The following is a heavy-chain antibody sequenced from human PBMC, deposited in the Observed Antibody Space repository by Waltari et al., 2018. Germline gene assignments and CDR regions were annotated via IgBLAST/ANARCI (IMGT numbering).Heavy chain of an antibody. CDR3: ARVNSNYVNWFDP. D-gene: IGHD4-4*01. J-gene: IGHJ5*02. CDR2: INWDGSST. Sequence: EAQLVESGGGVVRPGGSLRLSCAASGFPCDLYAMAWVRQAPGKGLEWVSGINWDGSSTGYADSVKGRFTISRDNAKNSLHLHGNSLTAEDTAFYYCARVNSNYVNWFDPWGQGTLVIVSS. V-gene: IGHV3-20*04. CDR1: GFPCDLYA.